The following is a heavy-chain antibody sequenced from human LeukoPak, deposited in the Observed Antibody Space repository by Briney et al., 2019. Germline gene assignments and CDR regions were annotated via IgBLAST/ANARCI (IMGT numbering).Heavy chain of an antibody. V-gene: IGHV1-2*06. D-gene: IGHD3-22*01. J-gene: IGHJ5*02. CDR2: INPNSGGA. CDR3: ARGQSYYYDTSDYYSPGDWFDP. CDR1: EYTFTGYY. Sequence: ASVKVPCKASEYTFTGYYIHWVRQAPGQGLEWMGRINPNSGGANYAQKFQGRVTMTRDTSISTAYMDLSKLRSDDTAVYYCARGQSYYYDTSDYYSPGDWFDPWGQGTLVTVSS.